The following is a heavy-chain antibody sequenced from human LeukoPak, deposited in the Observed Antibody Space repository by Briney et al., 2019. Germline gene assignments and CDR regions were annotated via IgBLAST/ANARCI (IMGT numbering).Heavy chain of an antibody. CDR3: ARDADWASDH. Sequence: GGSLRLSCVGSGFTFKNHWMVWVRQAPGKGLEWVANMKQDGSEQYYGDSVRGRFTISRDNAKNLLYLQMNSLRAADTAVYYCARDADWASDHWGQGTLVTVSS. CDR1: GFTFKNHW. J-gene: IGHJ4*02. CDR2: MKQDGSEQ. D-gene: IGHD3/OR15-3a*01. V-gene: IGHV3-7*01.